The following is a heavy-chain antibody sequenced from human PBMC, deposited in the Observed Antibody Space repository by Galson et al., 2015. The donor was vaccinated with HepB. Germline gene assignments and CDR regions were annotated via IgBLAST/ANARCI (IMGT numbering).Heavy chain of an antibody. CDR2: IRYDGSNK. V-gene: IGHV3-30*02. CDR1: GFTFSSYG. J-gene: IGHJ6*02. D-gene: IGHD5-12*01. Sequence: SLRLSCAASGFTFSSYGMHWVRQAPGKGLEWVAFIRYDGSNKYYADSVKGRFTISRDNSKNTLYLQMNSLRAEDTAVYYCAKDKGGEWLRPRYYYYGMDVWGQGTTVTVSS. CDR3: AKDKGGEWLRPRYYYYGMDV.